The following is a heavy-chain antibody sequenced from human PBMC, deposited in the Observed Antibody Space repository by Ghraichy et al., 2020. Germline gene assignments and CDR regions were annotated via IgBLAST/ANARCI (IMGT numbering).Heavy chain of an antibody. Sequence: SETLSLTCTVSGGSISSNYWSWIRQSPGKGLEWIGYIYYSGSTNYNPSLKSRVTISVDTSKNHFSLKLSSVTAADTAVYYCARENQQLGRYFDLWGRGTLVTVSS. V-gene: IGHV4-59*01. D-gene: IGHD6-13*01. J-gene: IGHJ2*01. CDR1: GGSISSNY. CDR3: ARENQQLGRYFDL. CDR2: IYYSGST.